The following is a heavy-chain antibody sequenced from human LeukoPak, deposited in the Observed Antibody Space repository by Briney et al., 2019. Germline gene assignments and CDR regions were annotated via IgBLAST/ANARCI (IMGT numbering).Heavy chain of an antibody. CDR3: ARHDGCSSTSCYTVYYYYMDV. J-gene: IGHJ6*03. CDR2: IYYSGST. Sequence: SETLSLTCSVSGVSINNYYWNWIRQPPGKGLEWIGYIYYSGSTRYNPSLQSRVTMSIGTSKTQFSLKLDSVTAADTAVYYCARHDGCSSTSCYTVYYYYMDVWGKGTTVTVSS. CDR1: GVSINNYY. D-gene: IGHD2-2*02. V-gene: IGHV4-59*08.